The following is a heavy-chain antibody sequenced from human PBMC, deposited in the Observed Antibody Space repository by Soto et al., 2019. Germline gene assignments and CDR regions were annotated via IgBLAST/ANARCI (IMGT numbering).Heavy chain of an antibody. CDR2: IKQDGSEK. V-gene: IGHV3-7*03. D-gene: IGHD1-7*01. CDR3: ARDRDWNYAGNFDY. Sequence: GGSVRLSCAASGFTFSTYWMTWVRQAPGKGLEWVANIKQDGSEKYYVDSVKGRFTISRDNAKNSLNLQMNSLRVEDTAVYYCARDRDWNYAGNFDYWGQGTLVTVSS. CDR1: GFTFSTYW. J-gene: IGHJ4*02.